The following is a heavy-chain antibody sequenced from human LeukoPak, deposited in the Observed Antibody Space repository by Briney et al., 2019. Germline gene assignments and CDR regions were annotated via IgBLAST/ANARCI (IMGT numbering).Heavy chain of an antibody. CDR2: IYPGDSDT. Sequence: GESLKISCKGSGYSFTSYWIGWVRQMPGKGLEWMGIIYPGDSDTRYSPSFQGQVTISADESITTAYLQWSSLKASDTAMYYCARHSPYSSSYRIDYWGQGTLVTVSS. D-gene: IGHD6-13*01. CDR3: ARHSPYSSSYRIDY. V-gene: IGHV5-51*01. CDR1: GYSFTSYW. J-gene: IGHJ4*02.